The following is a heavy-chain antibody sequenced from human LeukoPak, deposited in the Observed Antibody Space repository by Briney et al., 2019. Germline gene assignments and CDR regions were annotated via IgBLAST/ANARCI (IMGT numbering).Heavy chain of an antibody. CDR1: GFTFNRYW. CDR3: AKLALPPDYYDSSGYSDY. Sequence: GGSLRLSCAASGFTFNRYWMSWVRQAPGKELQWVANIKQDGSAKYYADSVKGRFTISRDNSKNTLYLQMNSLRAEDTAVYYCAKLALPPDYYDSSGYSDYWGQGTLVTVSS. D-gene: IGHD3-22*01. V-gene: IGHV3-7*01. CDR2: IKQDGSAK. J-gene: IGHJ4*02.